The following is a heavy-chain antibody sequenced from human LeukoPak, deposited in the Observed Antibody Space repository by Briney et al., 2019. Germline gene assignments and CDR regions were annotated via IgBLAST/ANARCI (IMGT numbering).Heavy chain of an antibody. CDR2: INHSGST. CDR1: GGSFSGYY. J-gene: IGHJ6*02. CDR3: ARGVGHCSSTSCLAYSTVMDV. D-gene: IGHD2-2*01. V-gene: IGHV4-34*01. Sequence: SETLSLTRAVYGGSFSGYYWSWIRQPPGKGLEWIGEINHSGSTNYNPSLKSRVTISVDTSKNQFSLKLSSVTAADTAVYYCARGVGHCSSTSCLAYSTVMDVWGQGTTVTVSS.